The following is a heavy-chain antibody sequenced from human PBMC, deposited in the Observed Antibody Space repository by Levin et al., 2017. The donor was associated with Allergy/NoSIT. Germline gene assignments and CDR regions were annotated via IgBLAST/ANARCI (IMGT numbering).Heavy chain of an antibody. J-gene: IGHJ4*02. CDR3: ARGVRIAAAGHSFDY. Sequence: GGSLRLSCAASGFTFSSYGMHWVRQAPGRGLEWVAVIWYDGSNKYYADSVKGRFTISRDTSKNTLYLQMNSQRAEDTAVYYWARGVRIAAAGHSFDYWGQGTLVTVSS. D-gene: IGHD6-13*01. V-gene: IGHV3-33*01. CDR2: IWYDGSNK. CDR1: GFTFSSYG.